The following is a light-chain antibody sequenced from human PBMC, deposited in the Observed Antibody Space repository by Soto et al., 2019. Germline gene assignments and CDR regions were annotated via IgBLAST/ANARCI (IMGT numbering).Light chain of an antibody. J-gene: IGLJ1*01. CDR1: SSNIGAGYD. Sequence: QSVLTQTPSVSGAPGQRVTISCTGRSSNIGAGYDVHWYQHLPGTAPKLLIYGTTNRPSGVPDRFSGPKSGISASLAITGLQAEDEADYYCHSYDSSLSASVFGAGTKVTVL. CDR2: GTT. CDR3: HSYDSSLSASV. V-gene: IGLV1-40*01.